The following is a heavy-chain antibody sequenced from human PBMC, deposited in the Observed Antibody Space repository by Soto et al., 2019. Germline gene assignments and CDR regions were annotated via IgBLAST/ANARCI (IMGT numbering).Heavy chain of an antibody. J-gene: IGHJ3*01. Sequence: GGSLRLSCAASGFTFSSYAMSWVRQAPGKGLEWVSTISGSGGSTDNADSVKGRFTISRDNSKNTLYLQMDSLKASDTAMYYCAREDISCSGGSCFSNAFDVWGQGTMVTVSS. CDR1: GFTFSSYA. V-gene: IGHV3-23*01. CDR2: ISGSGGST. D-gene: IGHD2-15*01. CDR3: AREDISCSGGSCFSNAFDV.